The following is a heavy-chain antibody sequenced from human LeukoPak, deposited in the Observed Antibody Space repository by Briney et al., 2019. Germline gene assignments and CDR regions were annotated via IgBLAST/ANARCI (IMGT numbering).Heavy chain of an antibody. Sequence: GESLKISCKGSGYSFTSYWIGWVRQMPGKGLEWMGIIYPGDSDTRYSPSSQGQVTISADKSISTAYLQWSSLKASDTAMYYCARHGVAATPYNWFDPWGQGTLVTVSS. V-gene: IGHV5-51*01. D-gene: IGHD2-15*01. CDR1: GYSFTSYW. J-gene: IGHJ5*02. CDR2: IYPGDSDT. CDR3: ARHGVAATPYNWFDP.